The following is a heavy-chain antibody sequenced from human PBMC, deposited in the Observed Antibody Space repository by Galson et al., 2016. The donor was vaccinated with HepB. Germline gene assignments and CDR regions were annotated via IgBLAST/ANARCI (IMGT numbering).Heavy chain of an antibody. CDR2: INSDGSST. Sequence: SLRLSCAASGFTFSSSWMHWVRQAPGKGLVWVSRINSDGSSTNYADSVKSRFTISRDNAKNTLYLQMNSLRAEDTAVYYCAVYSFPIAAAGPARSLQHWGQGTLVTVSS. CDR1: GFTFSSSW. CDR3: AVYSFPIAAAGPARSLQH. J-gene: IGHJ1*01. D-gene: IGHD6-13*01. V-gene: IGHV3-74*01.